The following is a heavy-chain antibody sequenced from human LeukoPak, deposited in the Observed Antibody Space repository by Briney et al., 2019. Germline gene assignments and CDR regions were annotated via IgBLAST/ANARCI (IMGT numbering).Heavy chain of an antibody. Sequence: PGGSLRLSCAASGFTFSNYFMHWVRQAPGKGLEWVADIASDGSHTFYVESVKGQFTISRDNSKNTLYLQMNSLGPEDTAVYFCARERQDTVIHSGAFDIWGQGTMVTVSS. J-gene: IGHJ3*02. D-gene: IGHD2-21*02. CDR3: ARERQDTVIHSGAFDI. V-gene: IGHV3-30-3*01. CDR2: IASDGSHT. CDR1: GFTFSNYF.